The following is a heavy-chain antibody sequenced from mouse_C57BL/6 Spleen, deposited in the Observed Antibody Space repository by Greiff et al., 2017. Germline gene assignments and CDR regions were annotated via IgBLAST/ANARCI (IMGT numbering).Heavy chain of an antibody. CDR1: GFTFSSYA. CDR3: KRDDYGYGYFDMDY. J-gene: IGHJ4*01. V-gene: IGHV5-9-1*02. Sequence: EVLLVESGEGLVKPGGSLKLSCAASGFTFSSYAMPWVRQTPEKRLEWVAYISSGGDYIYYADTVKGRFTISRDNARNTLYLQMSSLTNVGTAMYDWKRDDYGYGYFDMDYWGQGTSLTVSS. CDR2: ISSGGDYI. D-gene: IGHD2-2*01.